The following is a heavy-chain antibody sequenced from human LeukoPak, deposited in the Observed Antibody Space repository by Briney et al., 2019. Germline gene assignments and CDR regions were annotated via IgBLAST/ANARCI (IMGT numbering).Heavy chain of an antibody. V-gene: IGHV1-46*01. CDR1: GYTFTSYY. CDR2: IDPSGGGT. Sequence: ASVKVSCMASGYTFTSYYMHWVRQAPGQGLEWTGMIDPSGGGTAYAQKFQDRVTMTSDTSTSTVYMELNSLRSEDTAVYYCARLIGDYYDNSRSSYWHGHLDYWGQGALVTVSS. CDR3: ARLIGDYYDNSRSSYWHGHLDY. J-gene: IGHJ4*02. D-gene: IGHD3-22*01.